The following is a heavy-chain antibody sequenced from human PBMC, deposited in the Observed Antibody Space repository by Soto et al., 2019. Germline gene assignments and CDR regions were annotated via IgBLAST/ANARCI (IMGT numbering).Heavy chain of an antibody. V-gene: IGHV3-30*03. Sequence: QVQLVESGGGVVQPGRSLRLSCAASGFTFSSYGMHWVRQAPGKGLEWVAVISYHGSNKYYADTVKGRFTISRDNFKNTLYVQMNSLRAGDSAVFFCTRNGPQNSLDYWGQGTLVTVSS. CDR2: ISYHGSNK. CDR3: TRNGPQNSLDY. CDR1: GFTFSSYG. J-gene: IGHJ4*02. D-gene: IGHD2-8*01.